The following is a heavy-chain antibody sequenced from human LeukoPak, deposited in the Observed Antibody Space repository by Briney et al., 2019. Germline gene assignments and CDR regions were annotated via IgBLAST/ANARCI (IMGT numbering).Heavy chain of an antibody. CDR1: GFTFSSYG. Sequence: GGSLRLSCAASGFTFSSYGMSWVRQAPGKGLEWVSFISDRGGDIYYADSVKGRFTISRDNSKNTLYLQMNSLRAEDTAVYYCATLDYGDYVYFDYWGQGTLVTVSS. J-gene: IGHJ4*02. D-gene: IGHD4-17*01. CDR2: ISDRGGDI. V-gene: IGHV3-23*01. CDR3: ATLDYGDYVYFDY.